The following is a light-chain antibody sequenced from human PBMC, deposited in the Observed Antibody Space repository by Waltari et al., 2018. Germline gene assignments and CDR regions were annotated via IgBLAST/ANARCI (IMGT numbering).Light chain of an antibody. CDR2: GSS. J-gene: IGKJ2*01. CDR1: QSVSTT. Sequence: EIVMTQSPPTLSVSPGQPATLSCRASQSVSTTLAWYQQKPGQAPRLLIHGSSTRATGIPARFSGSGSGTEFTITISSLQSAEFEIYYCQQFDNWSFGQGTKLEIK. V-gene: IGKV3-15*01. CDR3: QQFDNWS.